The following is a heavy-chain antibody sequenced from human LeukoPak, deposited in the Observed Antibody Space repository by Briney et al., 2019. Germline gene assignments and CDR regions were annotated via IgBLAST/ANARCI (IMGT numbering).Heavy chain of an antibody. D-gene: IGHD3-10*01. Sequence: GGSLRLSCSVFGFTVSDYWMSWVRQGPGKGLEWVANIRQDGNEKNYVDSVKGRFTISRDNAKNSLFLQMDSLRAEDTALYYCAGERHYGIRDYWGQGTLVTVSS. J-gene: IGHJ4*02. CDR2: IRQDGNEK. CDR3: AGERHYGIRDY. CDR1: GFTVSDYW. V-gene: IGHV3-7*03.